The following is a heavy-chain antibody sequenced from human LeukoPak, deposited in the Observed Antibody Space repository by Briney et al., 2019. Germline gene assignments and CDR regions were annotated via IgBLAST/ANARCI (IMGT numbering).Heavy chain of an antibody. CDR1: GFTFGDYT. J-gene: IGHJ5*02. CDR3: ARGAVVGIVGWFDP. CDR2: IKTKAYGGTT. Sequence: GRSLRLSCSASGFTFGDYTVSWFRQAPGKGLEWVGFIKTKAYGGTTEYAASVNDRFTISRDDSKSIDYLQMNSLKTEETAVYYCARGAVVGIVGWFDPWGQGTLVTVSS. V-gene: IGHV3-49*03. D-gene: IGHD6-13*01.